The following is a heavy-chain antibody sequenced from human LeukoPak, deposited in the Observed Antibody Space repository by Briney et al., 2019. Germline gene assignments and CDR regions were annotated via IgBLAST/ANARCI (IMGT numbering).Heavy chain of an antibody. V-gene: IGHV1-46*01. CDR2: INPSGGST. D-gene: IGHD1-26*01. J-gene: IGHJ5*02. CDR1: GYTFTSYY. Sequence: ASVKVSCKASGYTFTSYYMHWVRQAPGQGLEWMGIINPSGGSTSYAQKFQGRVTMTRDMSTSTVYMELSSLRSEDTAVYYCARDFKEWELLGDNWFDPWGQGTLVTVSS. CDR3: ARDFKEWELLGDNWFDP.